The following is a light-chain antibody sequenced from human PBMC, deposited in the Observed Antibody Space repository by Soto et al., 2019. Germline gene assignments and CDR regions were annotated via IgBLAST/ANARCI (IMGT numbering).Light chain of an antibody. CDR3: QQYNEWPLT. Sequence: ERVMTQSPATLSVSPGEKATLSCRASQTVSNNLAWYQQKPGQAPRLLMYFASTRATGIPPRFSGSGSGTESTLSISSPQSEDFAIYYLQQYNEWPLTFGGGTKVETK. V-gene: IGKV3D-15*01. CDR2: FAS. CDR1: QTVSNN. J-gene: IGKJ4*01.